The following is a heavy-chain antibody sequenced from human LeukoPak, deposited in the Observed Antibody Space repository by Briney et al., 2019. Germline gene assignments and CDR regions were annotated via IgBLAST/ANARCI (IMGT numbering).Heavy chain of an antibody. CDR1: GGSISSGGYY. CDR3: VRTPYYYDSSGYYGVDY. V-gene: IGHV4-31*03. CDR2: IYYSGST. J-gene: IGHJ4*02. Sequence: TPSETLSLTCTVSGGSISSGGYYWSWIRQHPGKGLEWIGYIYYSGSTYCNPSLKSRVTISVDTSKNQFSLKLSSVTAADTAVYYCVRTPYYYDSSGYYGVDYWGQGTLVTVSS. D-gene: IGHD3-22*01.